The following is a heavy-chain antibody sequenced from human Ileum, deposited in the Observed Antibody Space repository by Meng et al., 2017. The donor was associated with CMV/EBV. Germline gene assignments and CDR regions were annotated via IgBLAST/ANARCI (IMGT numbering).Heavy chain of an antibody. D-gene: IGHD3-16*01. V-gene: IGHV4-4*07. CDR1: GDSITSFY. Sequence: AQSQGAGPRPVKPSVHLSLTCTVCGDSITSFYWSWIRQPAGKALEWIGRIYHGGSTNYNPSLKSRVTLSVDTSKNQFSMRLTSVTAADTAVYYCARGPGGFGDFNFDYWGQGTLVTVSS. CDR2: IYHGGST. J-gene: IGHJ4*02. CDR3: ARGPGGFGDFNFDY.